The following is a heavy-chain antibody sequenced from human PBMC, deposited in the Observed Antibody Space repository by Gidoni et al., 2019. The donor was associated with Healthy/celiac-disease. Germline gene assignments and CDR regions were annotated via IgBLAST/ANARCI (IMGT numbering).Heavy chain of an antibody. D-gene: IGHD3-3*01. CDR3: TRVNDFWSGYYHDY. Sequence: EVQLVESGGGLVQPGRSLRLSCTASGFTFGDYAMSWVRQAPGKGLEWVGFIRSKAYGGTTEYAASVKGRFTISRDDSKSIAYLQMNSLKTEDTAVYYCTRVNDFWSGYYHDYWGQGTLVTVSS. CDR1: GFTFGDYA. CDR2: IRSKAYGGTT. J-gene: IGHJ4*02. V-gene: IGHV3-49*04.